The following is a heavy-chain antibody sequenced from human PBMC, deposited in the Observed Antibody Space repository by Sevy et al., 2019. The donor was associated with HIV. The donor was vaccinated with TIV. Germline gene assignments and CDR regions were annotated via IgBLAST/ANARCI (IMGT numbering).Heavy chain of an antibody. Sequence: SETLSLTCTVSGGSITSLYWNWIRQPPGKGLEWIANIYYNGHINYNPSLKSRVTLSLDTSKNQFSLRLSSVTAADTGQEYWAGGKGGGRGYSWGQGTLVTVSS. CDR1: GGSITSLY. CDR2: IYYNGHI. J-gene: IGHJ4*02. D-gene: IGHD3-10*01. CDR3: AGGKGGGRGYS. V-gene: IGHV4-59*08.